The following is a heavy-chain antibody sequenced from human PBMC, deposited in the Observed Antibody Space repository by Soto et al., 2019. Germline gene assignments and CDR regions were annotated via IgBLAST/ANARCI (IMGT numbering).Heavy chain of an antibody. Sequence: ASVKVSCKASGYTFTGYYMHCVRQAPGQVLEWMGWINPNSGGTNYAQKFQGRVTMTRDTSISTAYMELSRLRSDDTAVYYCARSVAGDPNYYYYGMDVWGQGTTVTVSS. CDR3: ARSVAGDPNYYYYGMDV. D-gene: IGHD6-19*01. V-gene: IGHV1-2*02. CDR2: INPNSGGT. J-gene: IGHJ6*02. CDR1: GYTFTGYY.